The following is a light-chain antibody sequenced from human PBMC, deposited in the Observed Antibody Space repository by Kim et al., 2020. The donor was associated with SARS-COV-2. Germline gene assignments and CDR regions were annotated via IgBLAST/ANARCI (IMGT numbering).Light chain of an antibody. Sequence: EIVLTQSPGTLSLSPGQRATLSCRASQNVDSSSLAWYQQKPGQAPSLLIYATSTRAADIPDRFSGSGSGTDFTLTINRLETEDFAVYYCQQYGGSPLYSFGQGNKLEI. CDR2: ATS. CDR3: QQYGGSPLYS. V-gene: IGKV3-20*01. J-gene: IGKJ2*03. CDR1: QNVDSSS.